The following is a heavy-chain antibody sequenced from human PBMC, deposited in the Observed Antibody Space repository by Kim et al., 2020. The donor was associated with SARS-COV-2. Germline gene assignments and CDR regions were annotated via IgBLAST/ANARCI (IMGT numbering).Heavy chain of an antibody. D-gene: IGHD1-1*01. V-gene: IGHV1-2*06. CDR1: GYTFTGYY. Sequence: ASVKVSCKASGYTFTGYYMHWVRQAPGQGLEWMGRINPNSGGTNYAQKFQGRVTMTRDTSISTAYMELSRLRSDDTAVYYCARDPWNGHNGNPEFDYWGQGTLVTVSS. CDR2: INPNSGGT. J-gene: IGHJ4*02. CDR3: ARDPWNGHNGNPEFDY.